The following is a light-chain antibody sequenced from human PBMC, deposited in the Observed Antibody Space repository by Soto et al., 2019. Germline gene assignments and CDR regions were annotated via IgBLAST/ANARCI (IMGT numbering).Light chain of an antibody. CDR3: QQRSNWPAT. V-gene: IGKV3-11*01. J-gene: IGKJ5*01. CDR2: DAS. Sequence: EIVMTQSPATLSVSPGERATLSCRASQSVSSNLAWYQQKPGQAPRLLIYDASNRAPGIPARFSGSGSGTDFTLTISSLEPEDFAVYYCQQRSNWPATFGQGTRLEI. CDR1: QSVSSN.